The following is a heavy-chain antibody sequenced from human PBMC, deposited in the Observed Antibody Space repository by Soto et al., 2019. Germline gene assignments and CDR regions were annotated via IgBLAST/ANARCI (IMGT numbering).Heavy chain of an antibody. V-gene: IGHV4-34*01. CDR2: INHSGST. CDR3: AREKQWLANWFDP. J-gene: IGHJ5*02. D-gene: IGHD6-19*01. Sequence: SETLSLTCAVYGGSFSGYYWSWIRQPPGKGLEWIGEINHSGSTNYNPSLKSRVTISVDTSKNQFSLKLSSVTAADTAVYYCAREKQWLANWFDPWGQGTLVTV. CDR1: GGSFSGYY.